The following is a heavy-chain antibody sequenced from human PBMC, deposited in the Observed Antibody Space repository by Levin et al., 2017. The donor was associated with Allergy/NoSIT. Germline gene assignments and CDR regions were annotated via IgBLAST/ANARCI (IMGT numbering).Heavy chain of an antibody. V-gene: IGHV3-23*01. Sequence: PGGSLRLSCAASGFTFSSYAMSWVRQAPGKGLEWVSAISGSGGSTYYADSVKGRFTISRDNSKNTLYLQMNSLRAEDTAVYYCARLPRGLRQNFDYWGQGTLVTVSS. J-gene: IGHJ4*02. CDR2: ISGSGGST. CDR1: GFTFSSYA. CDR3: ARLPRGLRQNFDY. D-gene: IGHD5-12*01.